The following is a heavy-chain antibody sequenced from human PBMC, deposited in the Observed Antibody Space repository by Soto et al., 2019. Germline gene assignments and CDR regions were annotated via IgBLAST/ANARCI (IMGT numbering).Heavy chain of an antibody. CDR1: GFTFSSYA. J-gene: IGHJ6*03. D-gene: IGHD6-13*01. Sequence: GGSLRLSCAASGFTFSSYAMSWVRQAPGKGLEWVSAISGSGGSTYYADSVKGRFTISRDNSKNTLYLQMNSLRAEDTAVYYCARSAAGPHFYYYMDVWGKGTTVTVSS. CDR2: ISGSGGST. CDR3: ARSAAGPHFYYYMDV. V-gene: IGHV3-23*01.